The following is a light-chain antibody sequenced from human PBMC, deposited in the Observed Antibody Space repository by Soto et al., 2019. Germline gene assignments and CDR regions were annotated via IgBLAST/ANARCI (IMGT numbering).Light chain of an antibody. CDR2: GAS. V-gene: IGKV3-15*01. CDR1: QSVSSN. J-gene: IGKJ1*01. Sequence: VMTHSPATLSVSPGERATLSCRASQSVSSNLAWYQQKPGQAPRLLIYGASTRATGIPARFSGSGSGTEFTLTISSLQSEDFAVYYCQQYNNWPLFGQGTKVDIK. CDR3: QQYNNWPL.